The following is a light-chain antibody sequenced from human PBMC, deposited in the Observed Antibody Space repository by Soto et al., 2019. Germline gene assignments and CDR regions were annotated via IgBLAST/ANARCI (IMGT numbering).Light chain of an antibody. J-gene: IGKJ1*01. V-gene: IGKV1-5*03. CDR1: HAIGSS. CDR3: QQYNSFRT. CDR2: KAS. Sequence: DIQMTQSPSTLSGSVGDRVTITCRASHAIGSSLAWYQQKPGKAPKLLIYKASTLKSGVPSRFSGSGSGTEFTLTISSLQPDDFATYYCQQYNSFRTFGQGTKVDIK.